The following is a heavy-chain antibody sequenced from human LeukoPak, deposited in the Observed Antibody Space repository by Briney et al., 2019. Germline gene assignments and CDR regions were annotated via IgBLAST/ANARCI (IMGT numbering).Heavy chain of an antibody. V-gene: IGHV1-18*01. CDR3: ARGGANCSGGRCPLNWFDP. Sequence: ASMRVSCKASSYTFTNDGITWGGQAPGQGLEWMEWISAYNGNTNYAQKLQGRVTMTIDKTTSTAYMELKSLRSDDTAVYYCARGGANCSGGRCPLNWFDPWGQGTPVTVSS. CDR1: SYTFTNDG. CDR2: ISAYNGNT. J-gene: IGHJ5*02. D-gene: IGHD2-15*01.